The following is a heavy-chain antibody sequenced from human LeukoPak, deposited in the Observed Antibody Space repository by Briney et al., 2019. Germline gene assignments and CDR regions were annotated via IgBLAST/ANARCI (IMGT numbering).Heavy chain of an antibody. D-gene: IGHD1-26*01. CDR1: GFTFSSYA. V-gene: IGHV3-23*01. J-gene: IGHJ4*02. CDR3: AKWLVGATTDY. Sequence: GGSLRLSCAASGFTFSSYAVSWVRRAPGKGLEWVSAISGSGGSTYYADSVKGRFTISRDNSKNTLYLQMNSLRAEDTAVYYCAKWLVGATTDYWGQGTLVTVSS. CDR2: ISGSGGST.